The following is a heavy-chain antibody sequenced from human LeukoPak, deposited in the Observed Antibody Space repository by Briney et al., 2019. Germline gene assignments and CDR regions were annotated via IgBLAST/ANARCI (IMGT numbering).Heavy chain of an antibody. Sequence: PSQTLSLTCTVSGGSISSGDYYWSWIRQPPGKGPEWIGYIYYSGSTYYNPSLKSRVTISVDTSKNQFSLKLSSVTAADTAVYYCARVGTVTNFDYWGQGTLVTVSS. J-gene: IGHJ4*02. V-gene: IGHV4-30-4*01. D-gene: IGHD4-11*01. CDR2: IYYSGST. CDR3: ARVGTVTNFDY. CDR1: GGSISSGDYY.